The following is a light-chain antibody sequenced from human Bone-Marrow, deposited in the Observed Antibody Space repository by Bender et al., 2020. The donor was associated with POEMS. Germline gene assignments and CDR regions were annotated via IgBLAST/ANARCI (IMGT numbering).Light chain of an antibody. CDR3: CSYALGRSYV. CDR1: TSDVGSNTL. CDR2: EVT. Sequence: QSDLTQPASVSGSRGQSVTISCSGDTSDVGSNTLVSWYQHRPGKAPTLLIYEVTKRPSGVSDRFSGSKSGNVASLTISGLQTDDEADYYCCSYALGRSYVFGTGTKVTVL. V-gene: IGLV2-23*02. J-gene: IGLJ1*01.